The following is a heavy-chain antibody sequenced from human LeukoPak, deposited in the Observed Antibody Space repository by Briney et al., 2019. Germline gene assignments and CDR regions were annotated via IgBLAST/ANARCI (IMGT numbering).Heavy chain of an antibody. CDR2: IYSSGST. D-gene: IGHD3-22*01. CDR1: GGSISSSSYY. CDR3: ARVYYESSGYSNWFDP. Sequence: PSETLSLTCTVSGGSISSSSYYWGWIRQPPGKGLEWIGSIYSSGSTYYNPSLKSRVTISVDTSKNQFSLKLSSVTAADTAVYYCARVYYESSGYSNWFDPWGQGTLVTVSS. V-gene: IGHV4-39*07. J-gene: IGHJ5*02.